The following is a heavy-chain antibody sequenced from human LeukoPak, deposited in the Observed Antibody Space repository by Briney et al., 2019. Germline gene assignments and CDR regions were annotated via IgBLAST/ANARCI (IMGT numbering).Heavy chain of an antibody. CDR1: DGSIRSGDYY. J-gene: IGHJ4*02. V-gene: IGHV4-30-4*08. CDR2: IYYSGST. CDR3: ARFLKRRRYCSSTSCLPYFDY. Sequence: TLSPPCSVSDGSIRSGDYYWSWLRQPPGKGLGLIGYIYYSGSTYYNPSLKSRVTISVDTSKNQFSLKLSSVTAADTAVYYCARFLKRRRYCSSTSCLPYFDYWGQGTLVTVSS. D-gene: IGHD2-2*01.